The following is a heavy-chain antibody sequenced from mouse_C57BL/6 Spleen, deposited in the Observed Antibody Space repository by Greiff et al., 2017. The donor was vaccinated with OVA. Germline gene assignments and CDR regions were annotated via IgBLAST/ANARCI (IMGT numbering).Heavy chain of an antibody. CDR3: ARVDHGGDYAMDY. CDR2: IYPGDGDT. V-gene: IGHV1-80*01. Sequence: QVQLQQSGAELVKPGASVKISCKASGYAFSSYWMNWVKQRPGKGLEWIGQIYPGDGDTNYNGKFKGKATLTADKSSSTAYMQLSSLTSEDAAVYCCARVDHGGDYAMDYWGQGTSVTVSS. CDR1: GYAFSSYW. J-gene: IGHJ4*01.